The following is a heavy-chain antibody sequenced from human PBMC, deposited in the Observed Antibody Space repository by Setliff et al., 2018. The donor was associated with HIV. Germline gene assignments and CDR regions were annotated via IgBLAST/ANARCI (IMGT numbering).Heavy chain of an antibody. J-gene: IGHJ3*02. D-gene: IGHD3-10*01. Sequence: PSETLSLTCTVSSGSISTYYWAWIRQPPGKGLECIGYIYYTGSTDYNPSLNGRVTISIDMSKSQFSLKLNSVTAADTAVYYCARETTHYFGNNKSSWPDAFDIWGLGTMVTVSS. V-gene: IGHV4-59*01. CDR2: IYYTGST. CDR1: SGSISTYY. CDR3: ARETTHYFGNNKSSWPDAFDI.